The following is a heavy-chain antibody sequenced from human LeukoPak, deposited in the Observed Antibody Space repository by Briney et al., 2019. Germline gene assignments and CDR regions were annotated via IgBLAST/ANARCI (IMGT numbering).Heavy chain of an antibody. Sequence: GGSLRLSCAASGFTFDDYAMHWVRQAPGKGLEWVSGISWNSGSIGYADSVKGRFTISRDNAKNSLYLQMNSLRAEDTALYYCAKAGPATYSSGWYLSDYFDYWGQGTLVTVSS. D-gene: IGHD6-19*01. CDR2: ISWNSGSI. CDR3: AKAGPATYSSGWYLSDYFDY. J-gene: IGHJ4*02. CDR1: GFTFDDYA. V-gene: IGHV3-9*01.